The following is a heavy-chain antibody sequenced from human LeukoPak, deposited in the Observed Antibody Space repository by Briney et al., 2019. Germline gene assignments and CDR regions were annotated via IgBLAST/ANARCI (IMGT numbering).Heavy chain of an antibody. CDR1: GYTFTSYD. CDR3: ARGAYRYCSGGSCPLFDP. CDR2: MNPNSGNT. Sequence: ASVKVSCKASGYTFTSYDINWVRQATGQGLEWMGWMNPNSGNTGYAQEFQGRVTMTRNTSISTAYMELSSLRSEDTAVYYCARGAYRYCSGGSCPLFDPWGQGTLVTVSS. V-gene: IGHV1-8*01. J-gene: IGHJ5*02. D-gene: IGHD2-15*01.